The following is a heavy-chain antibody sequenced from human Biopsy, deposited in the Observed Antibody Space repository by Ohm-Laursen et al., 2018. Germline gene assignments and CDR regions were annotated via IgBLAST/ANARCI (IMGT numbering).Heavy chain of an antibody. CDR2: VFYSGTT. V-gene: IGHV4-39*01. D-gene: IGHD3-10*01. CDR1: GSSIRTFDYY. Sequence: GTLSLTCPVSGSSIRTFDYYWGWVRPPPGKGLEWIGCVFYSGTTYYNPSLKRRVTISQDESNNQFSLTLTSVTARDTADYYCARIYFYGLGSSDFFFDFWGHGTPVAVSS. CDR3: ARIYFYGLGSSDFFFDF. J-gene: IGHJ4*01.